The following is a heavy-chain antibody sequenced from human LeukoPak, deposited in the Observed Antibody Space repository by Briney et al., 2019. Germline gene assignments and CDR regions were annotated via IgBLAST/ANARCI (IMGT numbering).Heavy chain of an antibody. CDR1: GFTFSSYA. CDR2: IFPSGGEI. D-gene: IGHD2-8*02. CDR3: ATYRQVLLPFES. Sequence: GGSLRLSCAASGFTFSSYAMSWVRQAPGKGLEWVSSIFPSGGEIHYADSVRGRFTISRDNSKSTLSLQMNSLRAEDTAIYYCATYRQVLLPFESWGQGTLVTVSS. V-gene: IGHV3-23*01. J-gene: IGHJ4*02.